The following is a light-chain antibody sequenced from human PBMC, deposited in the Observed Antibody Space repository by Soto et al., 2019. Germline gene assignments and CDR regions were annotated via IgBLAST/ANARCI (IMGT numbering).Light chain of an antibody. CDR3: QQLNAYPLT. V-gene: IGKV1-33*01. CDR2: DAS. Sequence: DIQMTKSPSSLPASVGDSVTITCQASQDISNYLNWYQQKPGKAPKLLIYDASNLETGVPSRFSGSGSGTDFTFTISSLQPEDIATYYCQQLNAYPLTFGQGTRLEIK. J-gene: IGKJ5*01. CDR1: QDISNY.